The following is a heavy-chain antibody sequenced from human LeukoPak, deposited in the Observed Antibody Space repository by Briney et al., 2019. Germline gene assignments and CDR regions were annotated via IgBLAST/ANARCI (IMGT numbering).Heavy chain of an antibody. J-gene: IGHJ4*02. V-gene: IGHV3-30*18. CDR2: ISYDGSNK. CDR1: GFTFGSFS. D-gene: IGHD6-19*01. Sequence: GSSLRLSCAATGFTFGSFSMHWVRPAPGKGLEWVAVISYDGSNKYYADSVKGRFTISRDNSKNTLYLQMNSLRAEDTAVYYCAKDLPGLVASWYFDYWGQGTLVTVSS. CDR3: AKDLPGLVASWYFDY.